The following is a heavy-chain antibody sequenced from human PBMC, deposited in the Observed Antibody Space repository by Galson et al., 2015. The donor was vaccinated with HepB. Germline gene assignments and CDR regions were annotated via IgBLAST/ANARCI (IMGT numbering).Heavy chain of an antibody. D-gene: IGHD6-13*01. V-gene: IGHV3-30*18. Sequence: SLRLSCAASGFTFSGYGMHWVRQAPGKGLEWVAVISWNENNKYYADSVKGRFTISRDNSKSILYLQMDNLRAEGTAVYYCAKDGAGYSSSWYTNWFDPWGQGTLVTVSS. CDR3: AKDGAGYSSSWYTNWFDP. CDR2: ISWNENNK. CDR1: GFTFSGYG. J-gene: IGHJ5*02.